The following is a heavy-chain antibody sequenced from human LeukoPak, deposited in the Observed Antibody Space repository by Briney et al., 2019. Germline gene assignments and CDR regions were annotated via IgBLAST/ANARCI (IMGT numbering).Heavy chain of an antibody. CDR3: AKDGGATMGFDY. CDR2: ISYDGSNK. J-gene: IGHJ4*02. D-gene: IGHD1-26*01. V-gene: IGHV3-30*18. Sequence: GGSLRLSCAASGFTFSSYGMHWVRQAPGKGLEWVAVISYDGSNKYYADSVKGRFTISRDNSKNTLYLEMNSLRAEDTAVYYCAKDGGATMGFDYWGRGTLVTVSS. CDR1: GFTFSSYG.